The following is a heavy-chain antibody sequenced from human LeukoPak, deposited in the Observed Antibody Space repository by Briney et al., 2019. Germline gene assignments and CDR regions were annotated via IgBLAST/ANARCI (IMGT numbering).Heavy chain of an antibody. Sequence: ASVKVSCKASGYTFTNYNINWVRQATGQGLEWMGWMNPNSGNTGYAQKFQGRVTITRNTSISTAYMELSSLRSEDTAVYYCAREDTSKTFDWGQGTLVTVSS. D-gene: IGHD2-2*01. V-gene: IGHV1-8*03. CDR1: GYTFTNYN. CDR2: MNPNSGNT. CDR3: AREDTSKTFD. J-gene: IGHJ4*02.